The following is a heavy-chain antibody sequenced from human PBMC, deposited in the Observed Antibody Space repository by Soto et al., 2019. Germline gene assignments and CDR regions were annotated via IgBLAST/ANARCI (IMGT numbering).Heavy chain of an antibody. J-gene: IGHJ4*02. CDR2: LYYGRSA. Sequence: QVQLQESGPGLVKPSETLSLTCAVSGDSISSYYCMWIRQPPGKGLESIGYLYYGRSAYYNPSLKSRVTLSVDTATNQCSLTLSSMTAADTAVYYCALRSMAVVPEYWGQGTLVTVSS. CDR3: ALRSMAVVPEY. V-gene: IGHV4-59*01. D-gene: IGHD3-22*01. CDR1: GDSISSYY.